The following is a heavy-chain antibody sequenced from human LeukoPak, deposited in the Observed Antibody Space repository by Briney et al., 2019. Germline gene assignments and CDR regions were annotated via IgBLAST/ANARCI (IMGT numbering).Heavy chain of an antibody. J-gene: IGHJ4*02. V-gene: IGHV3-23*01. D-gene: IGHD3-3*01. CDR2: NSGSGGTT. Sequence: GGSLRLSCAASGFTFSDAWMSWVRQAPGKGLEWVSTNSGSGGTTLYADSVKGRFTISRDNSENTLYLQMNSLTIEDTAVYYCAKDKWSGYVFDYWGQGTLVTVSS. CDR1: GFTFSDAW. CDR3: AKDKWSGYVFDY.